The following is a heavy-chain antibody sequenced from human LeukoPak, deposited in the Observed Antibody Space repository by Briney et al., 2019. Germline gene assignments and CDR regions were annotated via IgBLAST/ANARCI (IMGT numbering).Heavy chain of an antibody. CDR2: IKYDGGEK. CDR1: DFTFSSHW. V-gene: IGHV3-7*01. Sequence: GGSLRLSCAASDFTFSSHWMSWVRQAPGKGLEWVAYIKYDGGEKNFVDSVKGRFTISRDNAKNLVYLQMNSLRVEDTAVYYCARLLGGVAVSDSDYFDSWGQGTLVTVSS. D-gene: IGHD6-19*01. J-gene: IGHJ4*02. CDR3: ARLLGGVAVSDSDYFDS.